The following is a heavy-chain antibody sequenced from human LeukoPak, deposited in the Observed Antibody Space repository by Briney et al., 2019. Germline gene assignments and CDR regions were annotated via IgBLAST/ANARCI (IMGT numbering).Heavy chain of an antibody. V-gene: IGHV3-23*01. CDR1: GFTFSGYA. CDR3: AKDQRFLEWLYAY. Sequence: PGGSLRLSCAASGFTFSGYAMSWVRQAPGKGLEWVSAISGSGGSTYYADSVKGRFTISRDNSKNTLYLQMNSLRAEDTAVYYCAKDQRFLEWLYAYWGQGTLVTVSS. CDR2: ISGSGGST. D-gene: IGHD3-3*01. J-gene: IGHJ4*02.